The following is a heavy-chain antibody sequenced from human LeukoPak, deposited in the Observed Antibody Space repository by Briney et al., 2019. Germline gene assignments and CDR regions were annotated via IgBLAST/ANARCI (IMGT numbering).Heavy chain of an antibody. CDR1: GGSISSSSYY. CDR3: ARDSEAGFDY. CDR2: IYYSGSG. Sequence: SETLSLTCTVSGGSISSSSYYWGWIRQPPGKGLEWIGSIYYSGSGYYNPSLKSRVTVVVDTSKNQFSLKLRSVTAADTAVYYCARDSEAGFDYWGQGTLVTVSS. D-gene: IGHD3-10*01. J-gene: IGHJ4*02. V-gene: IGHV4-39*07.